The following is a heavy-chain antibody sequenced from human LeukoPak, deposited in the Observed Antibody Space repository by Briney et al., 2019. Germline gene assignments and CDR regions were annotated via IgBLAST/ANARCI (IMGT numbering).Heavy chain of an antibody. Sequence: ASVKVSCKASGYTFTSYYMHWVRQAPGQGLEWMGIINPSGGSTSYAQKFQGRVTMTTDTSTSTAYMELRSLRSDDTAVYYCARGDCSSTSCYYLLPYFDYWGQGTLVTVSS. CDR2: INPSGGST. D-gene: IGHD2-2*01. J-gene: IGHJ4*02. CDR3: ARGDCSSTSCYYLLPYFDY. CDR1: GYTFTSYY. V-gene: IGHV1-46*01.